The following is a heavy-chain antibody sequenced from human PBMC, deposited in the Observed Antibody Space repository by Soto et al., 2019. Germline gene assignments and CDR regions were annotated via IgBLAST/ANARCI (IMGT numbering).Heavy chain of an antibody. CDR1: CGSINSVGYY. CDR3: ARDPSI. V-gene: IGHV4-31*10. Sequence: SETLSLTCIVSCGSINSVGYYWSWIRQHPGKCLEWIGYIYYNPSXXSLVTISXXTCKNQFSLKLSSVTAADTAVYYCARDPSIWRPGTLVTDSS. J-gene: IGHJ4*02. CDR2: IY.